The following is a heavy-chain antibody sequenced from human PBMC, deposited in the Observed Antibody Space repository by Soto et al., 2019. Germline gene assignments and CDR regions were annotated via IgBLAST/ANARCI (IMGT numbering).Heavy chain of an antibody. CDR1: GFTFSSYA. CDR3: ARDGISSVGSYYFDY. V-gene: IGHV3-48*02. J-gene: IGHJ4*02. CDR2: ISSSSSTI. D-gene: IGHD1-26*01. Sequence: GGSLRLSCAASGFTFSSYAMSWVRQAPGKGLEWVSYISSSSSTIYYADSVKGRFTISRDNAKNSLYLQMNSLRDEDTAVYYCARDGISSVGSYYFDYWGQGTLVTVSS.